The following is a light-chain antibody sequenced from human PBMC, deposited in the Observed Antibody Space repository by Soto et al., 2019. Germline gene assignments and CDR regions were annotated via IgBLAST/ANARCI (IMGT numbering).Light chain of an antibody. CDR2: GAS. CDR1: QSVSSTY. CDR3: HQYAFSPLT. V-gene: IGKV3-20*01. Sequence: EVVLTQSPGTLSLSPGERGTLSCRASQSVSSTYLAWYQQKPGQAPRLLIYGASSRATGIPDRFSAGGSGTDFTLTISRLEPEDSAVYYCHQYAFSPLTFGGGTKVEI. J-gene: IGKJ4*01.